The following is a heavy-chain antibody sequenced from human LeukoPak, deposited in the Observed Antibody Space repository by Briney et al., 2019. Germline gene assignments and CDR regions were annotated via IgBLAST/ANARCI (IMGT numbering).Heavy chain of an antibody. D-gene: IGHD4-23*01. CDR3: ARDIANYGGNSGDY. Sequence: GGSLRLSCAASGFTFSSYSMNWVRQAPGKGLEWVSYISSGSSTIYYADSVKGRFTISRDNAKNSLYLQMNRLRDEDTAVYFCARDIANYGGNSGDYWGQGTLVTVSS. CDR2: ISSGSSTI. CDR1: GFTFSSYS. V-gene: IGHV3-48*02. J-gene: IGHJ4*02.